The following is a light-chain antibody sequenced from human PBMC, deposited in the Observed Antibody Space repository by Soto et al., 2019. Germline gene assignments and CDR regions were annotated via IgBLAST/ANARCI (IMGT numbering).Light chain of an antibody. Sequence: EIVLTLCPGTLALSPGERATLSCRASQSVTSSYLAWYQQKPGQAPRLLIYGASSRATGIPDRFSGSGSGTDFTLTISRLEPEDFAVYYCQQYGSSPRRFGQGTKVDIK. CDR1: QSVTSSY. CDR3: QQYGSSPRR. CDR2: GAS. V-gene: IGKV3-20*01. J-gene: IGKJ1*01.